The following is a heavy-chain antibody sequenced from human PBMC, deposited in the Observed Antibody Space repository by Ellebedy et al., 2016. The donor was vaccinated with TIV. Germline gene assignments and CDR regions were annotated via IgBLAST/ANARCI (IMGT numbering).Heavy chain of an antibody. D-gene: IGHD2-2*01. Sequence: GESLKISCAASGFPFSYYSMNWVRQAPGKGLEWISYISTSSSAINYADSVKGRFTISRDNAKNSLYLQMNSLRAEDTAVYYCAKRGDCSANSCLLRDWGQGTLVTVSS. J-gene: IGHJ1*01. CDR1: GFPFSYYS. V-gene: IGHV3-48*01. CDR3: AKRGDCSANSCLLRD. CDR2: ISTSSSAI.